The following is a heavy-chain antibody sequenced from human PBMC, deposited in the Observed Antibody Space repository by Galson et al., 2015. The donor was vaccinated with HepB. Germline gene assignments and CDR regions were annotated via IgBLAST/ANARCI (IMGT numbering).Heavy chain of an antibody. CDR1: GGSISSGGHY. CDR3: ARDDSSGYYFPY. J-gene: IGHJ4*01. CDR2: IYYSGST. Sequence: TLSLTCTVSGGSISSGGHYWGWIRQHPGKGLEWIGYIYYSGSTYYNPSLKSRVTISVDTSKNHFSLNLTSVTAADTAVYYCARDDSSGYYFPYWGHRTLVTVSS. D-gene: IGHD3-22*01. V-gene: IGHV4-31*03.